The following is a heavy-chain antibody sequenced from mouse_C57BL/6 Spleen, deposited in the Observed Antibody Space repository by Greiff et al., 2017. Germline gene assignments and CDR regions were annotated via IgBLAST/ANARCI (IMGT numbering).Heavy chain of an antibody. CDR2: FYPGSGSI. CDR3: ARHEDVYDGGFAY. CDR1: GYTFTEYT. D-gene: IGHD2-3*01. J-gene: IGHJ3*01. V-gene: IGHV1-62-2*01. Sequence: QVQLKESGAELVKPGASVKLSCKASGYTFTEYTIHWVKQRSGQGLAWIGWFYPGSGSIKYDEKFKDKATLTADNSSSTVYMELSRLTAEDSAVYFSARHEDVYDGGFAYWGQGTLVTVSA.